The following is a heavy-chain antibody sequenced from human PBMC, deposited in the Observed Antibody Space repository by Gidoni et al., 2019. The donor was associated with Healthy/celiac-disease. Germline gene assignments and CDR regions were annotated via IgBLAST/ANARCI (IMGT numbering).Heavy chain of an antibody. D-gene: IGHD3-22*01. V-gene: IGHV5-51*01. CDR2: IYPGDSDT. CDR1: GYSFTSYW. J-gene: IGHJ4*02. Sequence: EVQLVQSGAEVKKPGESLKISCKGSGYSFTSYWIGWVRQMPGKGREWMGIIYPGDSDTRSSPSFQGQVTISADKSISTAYLQWSSLKASDTAMYYCARLHYYDSSGYSPGLDYWGQGTLVTVSS. CDR3: ARLHYYDSSGYSPGLDY.